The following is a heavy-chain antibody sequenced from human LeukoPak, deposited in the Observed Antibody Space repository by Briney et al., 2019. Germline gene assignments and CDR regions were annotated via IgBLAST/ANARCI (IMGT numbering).Heavy chain of an antibody. J-gene: IGHJ1*01. CDR1: VYTFTGYY. D-gene: IGHD6-13*01. V-gene: IGHV1-2*02. Sequence: ASVRVSCKASVYTFTGYYMYWVRQAPGQGLEWMGWINPNSGGTNYAQKFQGRVNMTRDTSISTAYMELSRLRSDDTAVYCCARGSIAAAGTIYFQHWGQGTLVTVSS. CDR2: INPNSGGT. CDR3: ARGSIAAAGTIYFQH.